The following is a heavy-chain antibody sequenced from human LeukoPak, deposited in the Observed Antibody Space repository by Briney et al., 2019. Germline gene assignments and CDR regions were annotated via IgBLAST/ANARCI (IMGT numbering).Heavy chain of an antibody. CDR1: GYTFTSYG. CDR2: ISAYNGNT. J-gene: IGHJ3*02. Sequence: ASVKVSRKASGYTFTSYGISWVRQAPGQGLEWMGWISAYNGNTNYAQKLQGRVTMTTDTSTSTAYMELRSLRSDDTAVHYCARDAPTQYDFWCGYYSQDAFDIWGQGTMVTVSS. D-gene: IGHD3-3*01. V-gene: IGHV1-18*01. CDR3: ARDAPTQYDFWCGYYSQDAFDI.